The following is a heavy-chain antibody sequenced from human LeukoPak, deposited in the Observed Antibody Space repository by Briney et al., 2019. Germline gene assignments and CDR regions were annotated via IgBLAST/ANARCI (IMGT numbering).Heavy chain of an antibody. CDR1: GGSFSGYY. J-gene: IGHJ4*02. V-gene: IGHV4-34*01. CDR2: INHSGST. Sequence: SETLSLTRAVYGGSFSGYYWSWIRQPPGKGLEWIGEINHSGSTNYNPSLKSRVTISVDTSKNQFSLKLSSVTAADTAVYYCARLSPATRRNTFDYWGQGTLVTVPS. CDR3: ARLSPATRRNTFDY. D-gene: IGHD2-2*01.